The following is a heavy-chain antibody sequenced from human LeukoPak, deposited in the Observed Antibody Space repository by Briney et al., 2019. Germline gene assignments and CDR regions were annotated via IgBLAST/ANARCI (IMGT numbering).Heavy chain of an antibody. D-gene: IGHD6-6*01. CDR2: IYYGGST. J-gene: IGHJ4*02. CDR1: GGSISSGGYY. CDR3: ARGESSSSPVGDY. V-gene: IGHV4-31*03. Sequence: SQTLSLTCTVSGGSISSGGYYWSWIRQHPGKGLEWIGYIYYGGSTYYNPSLKSRVTISVDTSKNQFSLKLSSVTAADTAVYYCARGESSSSPVGDYWGQGTLVTVSS.